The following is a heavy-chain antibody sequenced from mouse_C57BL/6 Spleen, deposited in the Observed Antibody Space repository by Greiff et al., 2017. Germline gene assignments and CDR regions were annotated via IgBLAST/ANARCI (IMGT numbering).Heavy chain of an antibody. J-gene: IGHJ4*01. Sequence: EVQGVESGGGLVQPGGSLKLSCAASGFTFSDYGMAWVRQAPRKGPEWVAFISNLAYSIYYADTVTGRFTISRENAKNTLYLEMSSLRSEDTAMYYCARHPDYYAMDYWGQGTSVTVSS. CDR3: ARHPDYYAMDY. V-gene: IGHV5-15*01. CDR2: ISNLAYSI. CDR1: GFTFSDYG.